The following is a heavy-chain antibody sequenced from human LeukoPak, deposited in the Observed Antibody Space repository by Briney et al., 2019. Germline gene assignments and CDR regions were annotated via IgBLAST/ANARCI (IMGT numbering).Heavy chain of an antibody. Sequence: GASVKVSCKASGGTFSSYAISWVRQAPGQGLEWMGGIIPIFGTANYAQKFQGRVTITTDESTSTAYMELSSLRSEGTAVYYCARGVAARLGAFDIWGQGTMVTVSS. CDR2: IIPIFGTA. V-gene: IGHV1-69*05. J-gene: IGHJ3*02. CDR1: GGTFSSYA. CDR3: ARGVAARLGAFDI. D-gene: IGHD6-6*01.